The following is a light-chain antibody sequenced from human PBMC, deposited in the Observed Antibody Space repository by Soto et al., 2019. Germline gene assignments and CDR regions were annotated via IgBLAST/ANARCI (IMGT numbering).Light chain of an antibody. V-gene: IGKV3-15*01. Sequence: EIVMTQSPATLSISPEERATLSCRASQSVRTNLAWYQQKPGQAPRLLMYDSSTRASGVPARFSGYGSGTEFTLTISNLQSEDFAIYYCQQYNQWPPWTFGEGTKVDNK. J-gene: IGKJ1*01. CDR2: DSS. CDR3: QQYNQWPPWT. CDR1: QSVRTN.